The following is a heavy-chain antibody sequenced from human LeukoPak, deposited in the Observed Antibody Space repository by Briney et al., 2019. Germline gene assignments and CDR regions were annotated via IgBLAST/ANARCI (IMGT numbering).Heavy chain of an antibody. CDR2: IYYSGRT. CDR3: ARILYSNNIDY. J-gene: IGHJ4*02. D-gene: IGHD2/OR15-2a*01. V-gene: IGHV4-39*07. Sequence: LETLSLTCTVSGGSISSTSYYWGWIRQPPGKGLEWIGSIYYSGRTYYNPSLKSRVTISVDTSKNQFSLKLNSVTAADTAVYYCARILYSNNIDYWGQGTLVTVSS. CDR1: GGSISSTSYY.